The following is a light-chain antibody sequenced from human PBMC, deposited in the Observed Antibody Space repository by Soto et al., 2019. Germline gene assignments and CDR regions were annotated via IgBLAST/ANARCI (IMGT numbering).Light chain of an antibody. CDR2: KAS. V-gene: IGKV1-5*03. CDR1: QTISSW. Sequence: DIKMTQSPSTLSASVGDRVTITCRASQTISSWLAWYQQKPGKAPKLLIYKASTLKSGVPSRFSGSGSGTEFTLTISSLQPDDFATYYRQHYNSYSEAFGQGTKVDI. J-gene: IGKJ1*01. CDR3: QHYNSYSEA.